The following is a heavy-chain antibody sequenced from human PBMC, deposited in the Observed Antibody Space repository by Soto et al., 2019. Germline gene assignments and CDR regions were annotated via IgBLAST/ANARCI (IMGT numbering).Heavy chain of an antibody. V-gene: IGHV1-2*02. Sequence: QVQLVSSGAEVKKPGASVKVSCRASGYTFTDYYIHWVRHAPGQGLQWVGWINPNSGATEYAQKFQGRVTMTSDPSISTVYMEVTRLRSDDTALYFCARAAPLRYSGYALDHWGQGTRVTVST. CDR3: ARAAPLRYSGYALDH. CDR1: GYTFTDYY. CDR2: INPNSGAT. D-gene: IGHD5-12*01. J-gene: IGHJ4*02.